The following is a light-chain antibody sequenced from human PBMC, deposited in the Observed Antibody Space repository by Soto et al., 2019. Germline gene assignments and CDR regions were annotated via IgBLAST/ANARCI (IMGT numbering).Light chain of an antibody. CDR1: HDIRKY. Sequence: DIQMTQSPSSLSASIGDRVTITCQASHDIRKYLNWYQQKPGKAPKLLSYSASNLESGVPSRFSGSGFGTDFIFNISSLQPEDLATYYCQQYDNLPRTVGPGTNLDIK. CDR3: QQYDNLPRT. V-gene: IGKV1-33*01. J-gene: IGKJ2*01. CDR2: SAS.